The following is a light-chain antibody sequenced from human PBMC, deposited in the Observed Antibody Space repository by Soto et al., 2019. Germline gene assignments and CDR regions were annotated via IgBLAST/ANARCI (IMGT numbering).Light chain of an antibody. J-gene: IGKJ2*01. V-gene: IGKV1-5*01. CDR1: QSINSL. CDR3: LQYDHYST. Sequence: DIQMTQSPSTLSASVGDSVTITCRASQSINSLVAWYQQHPGKAPKLLIHDASSLENGVPSRFSGSGSGTGFTLTITSLQPDDFATYYCLQYDHYSTFGQGTKLE. CDR2: DAS.